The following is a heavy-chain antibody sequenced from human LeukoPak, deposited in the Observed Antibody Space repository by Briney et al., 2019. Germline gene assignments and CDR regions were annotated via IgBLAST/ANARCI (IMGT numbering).Heavy chain of an antibody. Sequence: PSETLSLTCTVSGGSLSSSSYYWGWIRQPPGKGLEWIGSIYYSGSTYYNPSLKSRVTISVDTSKNQFSLKLSSVTAADTTVYYGARAASSWYANHLDYWGQGTLVTVSS. CDR1: GGSLSSSSYY. D-gene: IGHD6-13*01. CDR3: ARAASSWYANHLDY. J-gene: IGHJ4*02. CDR2: IYYSGST. V-gene: IGHV4-39*01.